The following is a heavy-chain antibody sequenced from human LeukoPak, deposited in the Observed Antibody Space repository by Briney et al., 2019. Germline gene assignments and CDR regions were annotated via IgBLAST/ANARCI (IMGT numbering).Heavy chain of an antibody. CDR3: ARDGRSGSYSHWYFDL. CDR1: GGTFSSYA. D-gene: IGHD1-26*01. Sequence: SVKVSCKASGGTFSSYAISWVRQAPGQGLEWMGRIIPIFGTANYAQKFQGRVTITTDESTSTAYMEPISLRSEDTAVYYCARDGRSGSYSHWYFDLWGRGTLVTVSS. CDR2: IIPIFGTA. V-gene: IGHV1-69*05. J-gene: IGHJ2*01.